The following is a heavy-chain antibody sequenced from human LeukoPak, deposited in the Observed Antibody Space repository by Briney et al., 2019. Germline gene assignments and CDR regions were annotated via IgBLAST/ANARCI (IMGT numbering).Heavy chain of an antibody. CDR3: GRSADIGVFDY. Sequence: GASVKVSCKDSGYTFTSYGISWVRQAPGQGLEWMGWISAYNGNTNYAPKLQGRVTMTTDTSTSTAYMELRSLRSDDTAVYYCGRSADIGVFDYWGQGTLVTVSS. D-gene: IGHD2-15*01. CDR1: GYTFTSYG. CDR2: ISAYNGNT. V-gene: IGHV1-18*01. J-gene: IGHJ4*02.